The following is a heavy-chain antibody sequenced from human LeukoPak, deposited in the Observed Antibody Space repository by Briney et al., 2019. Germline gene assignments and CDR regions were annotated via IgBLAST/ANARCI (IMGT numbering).Heavy chain of an antibody. Sequence: PSETLSLTCTVSGGSISSYYWSWIRQPPGKGLEWIGYIYYSGSTNYNPSLKSRVTISVDTSKNQFSLKLSSVTAADTAVYYCARTHDSGGHLDGYFDLWGRGTLVTVSS. CDR3: ARTHDSGGHLDGYFDL. V-gene: IGHV4-59*01. J-gene: IGHJ2*01. CDR1: GGSISSYY. CDR2: IYYSGST. D-gene: IGHD2-15*01.